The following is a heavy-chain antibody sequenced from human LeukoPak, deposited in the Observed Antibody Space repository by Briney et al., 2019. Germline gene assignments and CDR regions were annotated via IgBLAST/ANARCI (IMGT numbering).Heavy chain of an antibody. J-gene: IGHJ4*02. Sequence: SETLSLTCAVYGGSFSGYYWSWIRQPPGKGLEWIGEINHSGSTNYNPSLKSRVTISVDTSKNQFSLKLSSVTAADTAVYYCASSIAVASTTNYWGQGTLVTVSS. CDR1: GGSFSGYY. CDR2: INHSGST. D-gene: IGHD6-19*01. V-gene: IGHV4-34*01. CDR3: ASSIAVASTTNY.